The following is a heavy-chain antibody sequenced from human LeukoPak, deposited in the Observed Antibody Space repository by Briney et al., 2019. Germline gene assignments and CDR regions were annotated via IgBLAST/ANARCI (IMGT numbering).Heavy chain of an antibody. D-gene: IGHD4-23*01. CDR3: ARGGYYGGNSDY. V-gene: IGHV4-59*01. CDR1: GGSLSSYF. CDR2: IYYSGST. J-gene: IGHJ4*02. Sequence: SETLSLTCTVSGGSLSSYFWSWIRQPPGKGLEWIGYIYYSGSTNYNPSLKSRVTISVDTSKNQFSLKLSSVTAADTAVYYCARGGYYGGNSDYWGQGTLVTVSS.